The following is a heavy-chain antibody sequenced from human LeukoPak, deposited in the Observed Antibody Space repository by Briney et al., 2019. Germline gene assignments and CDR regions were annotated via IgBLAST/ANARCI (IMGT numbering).Heavy chain of an antibody. CDR2: IYSGGKT. CDR1: GFTVSDYY. D-gene: IGHD3-22*01. CDR3: ARINYYDGSGFYRDY. J-gene: IGHJ4*02. Sequence: GGSLRLSCAVSGFTVSDYYMSWVRQAPGKGLEWVPVIYSGGKTYYADSVKGRFTISRDDSKNTLHLQMNSLRAEDTAVYYCARINYYDGSGFYRDYWGQGTLVTVSS. V-gene: IGHV3-53*01.